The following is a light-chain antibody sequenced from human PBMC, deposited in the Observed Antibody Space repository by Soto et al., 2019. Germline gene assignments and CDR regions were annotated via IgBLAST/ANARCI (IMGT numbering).Light chain of an antibody. Sequence: QPVLTQPASVSGSPGQSITISCTGTSSDVGGYNYVSWYQQHPGKAPKLMIYEVRNRPSGISNRFSGSKSGNTASLTISGLQAEDEADYYCTSYTSSSPYVFGTGTKVTVL. CDR1: SSDVGGYNY. CDR3: TSYTSSSPYV. CDR2: EVR. J-gene: IGLJ1*01. V-gene: IGLV2-14*01.